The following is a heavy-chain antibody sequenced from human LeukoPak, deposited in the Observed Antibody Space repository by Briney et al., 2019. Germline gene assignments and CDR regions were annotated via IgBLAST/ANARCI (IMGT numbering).Heavy chain of an antibody. CDR1: GYSFTSYG. CDR3: ARDGYGGNSFDY. Sequence: ASVKVSCKASGYSFTSYGISWVRQAPGQGLEWMGWINPKNGGTNYAQKFQGRVTMTRDTSINTAFMELSRLNSDDTAVYFCARDGYGGNSFDYWGQGTLVTVSS. J-gene: IGHJ4*02. CDR2: INPKNGGT. D-gene: IGHD4-23*01. V-gene: IGHV1-2*02.